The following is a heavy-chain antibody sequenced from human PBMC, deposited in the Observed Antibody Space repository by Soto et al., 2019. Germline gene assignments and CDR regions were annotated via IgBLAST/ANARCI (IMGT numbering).Heavy chain of an antibody. CDR3: ATCYSPKPPPYYYYYGMDV. J-gene: IGHJ6*02. Sequence: EVQLLESGGGLVQPGGSLRLSCAASGFTFSSYAMSWVRQAPGKGLEWVSAISASGGNTYYADSVKGRFTISRDNSKNTLYLQMNSLRAEDTAVYYCATCYSPKPPPYYYYYGMDVWGQGTTVTVSS. CDR1: GFTFSSYA. D-gene: IGHD2-15*01. V-gene: IGHV3-23*01. CDR2: ISASGGNT.